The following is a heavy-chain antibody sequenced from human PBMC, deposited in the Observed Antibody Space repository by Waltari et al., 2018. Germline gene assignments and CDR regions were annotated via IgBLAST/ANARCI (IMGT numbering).Heavy chain of an antibody. D-gene: IGHD6-6*01. CDR3: AKDSVAGRRGYYDYYGMDV. CDR1: GFTFRSYG. CDR2: LSYDGSNE. Sequence: QVQLVESGGGVVQPGRSLRLSCAASGFTFRSYGLHWVRPAPGKGLEWVAVLSYDGSNEYYAESVKGRFTTSRDNSKNTLSLQMNSLRAEDTAVYYCAKDSVAGRRGYYDYYGMDVWGQGTTVTVSS. V-gene: IGHV3-30*18. J-gene: IGHJ6*02.